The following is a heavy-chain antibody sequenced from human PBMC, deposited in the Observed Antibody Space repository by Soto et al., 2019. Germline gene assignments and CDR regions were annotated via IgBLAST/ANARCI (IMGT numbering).Heavy chain of an antibody. V-gene: IGHV1-69*13. Sequence: SVKVSCKASGGTFSSYAISWVRQAPGQGLEWMGGIIPIFGTANYAQKFQGRVTITADESTSTAYMELSSLRSEDTAVYYCARDIDVAVAGNKAANAFDIWGQGTMVTVSS. J-gene: IGHJ3*02. CDR2: IIPIFGTA. D-gene: IGHD6-19*01. CDR1: GGTFSSYA. CDR3: ARDIDVAVAGNKAANAFDI.